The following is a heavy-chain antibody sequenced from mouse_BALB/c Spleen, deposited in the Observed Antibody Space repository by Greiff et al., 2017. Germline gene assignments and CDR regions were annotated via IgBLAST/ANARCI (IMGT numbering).Heavy chain of an antibody. J-gene: IGHJ4*01. CDR1: GFTFSDYY. CDR3: ARDPSLTMITYYAMDY. CDR2: ISDGGSYT. D-gene: IGHD2-4*01. V-gene: IGHV5-4*02. Sequence: EVKLVESGGGLVKPGGYLKLSCAASGFTFSDYYMYWVRQTPEQRLEWVATISDGGSYTYYPDSVKGRFTISRDNAKNNLYLQMSSLKSEDTAMYYCARDPSLTMITYYAMDYWGQGTSVTVSS.